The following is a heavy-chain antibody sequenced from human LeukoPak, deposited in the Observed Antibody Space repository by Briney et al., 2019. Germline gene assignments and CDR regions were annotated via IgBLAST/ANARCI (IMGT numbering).Heavy chain of an antibody. D-gene: IGHD3-22*01. J-gene: IGHJ4*02. CDR3: AKDRGDSSGPTGY. CDR2: ISGSGGST. V-gene: IGHV3-23*01. CDR1: GLTFSSYA. Sequence: PGGSLRLSCAASGLTFSSYAMNWVRQAPGKGLEWVSAISGSGGSTYYADSVKGRFTISRDNSKNTLYLQMNSLRAEDTAVYYCAKDRGDSSGPTGYWGQGTMVTVSS.